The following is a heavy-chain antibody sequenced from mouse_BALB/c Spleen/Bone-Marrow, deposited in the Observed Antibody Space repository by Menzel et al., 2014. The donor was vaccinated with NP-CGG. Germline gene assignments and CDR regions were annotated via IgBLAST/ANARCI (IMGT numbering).Heavy chain of an antibody. V-gene: IGHV5-12*02. CDR2: ISNGGGST. J-gene: IGHJ3*01. D-gene: IGHD2-3*01. Sequence: EVKLMESGGGLVQPGGSLKLSCATSGFTFSDYYMYWVRQTPEKRLEWVAYISNGGGSTYYPDTVKGRFTISRDNAKNTLYLQMSRLKSKDTAMYYCASPLYHGYYVAYWGQGTLVTVSA. CDR1: GFTFSDYY. CDR3: ASPLYHGYYVAY.